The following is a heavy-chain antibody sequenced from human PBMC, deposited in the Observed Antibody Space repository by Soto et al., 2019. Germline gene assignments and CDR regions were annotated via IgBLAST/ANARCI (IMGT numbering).Heavy chain of an antibody. Sequence: SETLSLTCTVSGGSISSSSYYWGWIRQPPGKGLEWIGSIYYSGSTYYNPSLKSRVTISVDTSKNQFSLKLSSVAAADTVVYYCARNYGSGSYIMGYYYGMDVWGQGTTVTVSS. J-gene: IGHJ6*02. CDR2: IYYSGST. V-gene: IGHV4-39*01. CDR1: GGSISSSSYY. CDR3: ARNYGSGSYIMGYYYGMDV. D-gene: IGHD3-10*01.